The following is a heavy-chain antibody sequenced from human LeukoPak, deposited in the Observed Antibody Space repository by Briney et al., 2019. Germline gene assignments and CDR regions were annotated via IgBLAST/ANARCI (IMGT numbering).Heavy chain of an antibody. Sequence: SETLSLTCALYGGTFSDHYWSWIRQPPGKGLEWIGEIDDGGTTNQNPSLKSRVTILVDTSKNQCSLKVRSVTAADTAVYFCARRLGTKNYYKYYMDVWGKGTTVTVSS. CDR2: IDDGGTT. CDR3: ARRLGTKNYYKYYMDV. CDR1: GGTFSDHY. J-gene: IGHJ6*03. V-gene: IGHV4-34*01. D-gene: IGHD7-27*01.